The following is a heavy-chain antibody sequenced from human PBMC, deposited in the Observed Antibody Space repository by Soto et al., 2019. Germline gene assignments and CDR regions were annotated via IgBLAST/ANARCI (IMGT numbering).Heavy chain of an antibody. V-gene: IGHV3-21*01. J-gene: IGHJ6*02. CDR1: GFTFSSYS. D-gene: IGHD1-26*01. Sequence: GSLRLSCAASGFTFSSYSMNWVRQAPGKGLEWVSSISSSSSYIYYADSVKGRFTISRDNAKNSLYLQMNSLRAEDTAVYYCARDAGELLNHSCGTAVCGPATIVTV. CDR3: ARDAGELLNHSCGTAV. CDR2: ISSSSSYI.